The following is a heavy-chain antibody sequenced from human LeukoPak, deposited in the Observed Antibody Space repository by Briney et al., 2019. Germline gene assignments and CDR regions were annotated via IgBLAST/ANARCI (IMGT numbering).Heavy chain of an antibody. V-gene: IGHV4-59*08. CDR2: IDNRGST. Sequence: PSETLSLTCTVSGVSIGSYFWSWIRQPPGKGLEWIGYIDNRGSTNYNPSLKSRVTISEDTSKNQFSLKLNSVTAADTAVYYCARGGSYTPYWGQGTLVTVSS. J-gene: IGHJ4*02. CDR1: GVSIGSYF. CDR3: ARGGSYTPY. D-gene: IGHD1-26*01.